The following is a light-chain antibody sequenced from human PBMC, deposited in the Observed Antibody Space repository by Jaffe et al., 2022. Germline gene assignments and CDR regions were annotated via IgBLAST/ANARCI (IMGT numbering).Light chain of an antibody. CDR2: KAS. CDR1: ESISDY. J-gene: IGKJ2*01. CDR3: QQYKSYSPYT. V-gene: IGKV1-5*03. Sequence: DIQMTQSPSTLSASVGDRVTITCRASESISDYLAWFQQKPGRAPKLLIYKASSLQSGVPSRFSGSGSGTEFTLSITSLQSDDFASYYCQQYKSYSPYTFGQGTKVEIK.